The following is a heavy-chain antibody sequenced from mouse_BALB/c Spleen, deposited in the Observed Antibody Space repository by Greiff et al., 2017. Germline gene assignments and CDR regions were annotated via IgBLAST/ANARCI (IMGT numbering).Heavy chain of an antibody. D-gene: IGHD2-1*01. CDR2: IYPGDGDT. CDR1: GYAFSSYW. Sequence: QVHVKQSGAELVRPGSSVKISCKASGYAFSSYWMNWVKQRPGQGLEWIGQIYPGDGDTNYNGKFKGKATLTADKSSSTAYMQLSSLTSEDSAVYFCARHGNYGGAWFAYWGQGTLVTVSA. V-gene: IGHV1-80*01. J-gene: IGHJ3*01. CDR3: ARHGNYGGAWFAY.